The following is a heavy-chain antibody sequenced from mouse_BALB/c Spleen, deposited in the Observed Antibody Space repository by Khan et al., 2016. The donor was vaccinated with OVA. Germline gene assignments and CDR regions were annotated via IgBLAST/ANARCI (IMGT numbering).Heavy chain of an antibody. V-gene: IGHV1-62-2*01. CDR3: APPEDGSEGYYDYALAY. Sequence: QVRLQQSGAELVKPGASVKLSCKASGYTFTEYIIYWVKQRSGQGLEWIGWFNPGSGFIKYNEKFKDKATLTADKSSSTVYMELSRLTSKDSEVXVWAPPEDGSEGYYDYALAYWGQGTPVTVSS. J-gene: IGHJ4*01. D-gene: IGHD2-3*01. CDR2: FNPGSGFI. CDR1: GYTFTEYI.